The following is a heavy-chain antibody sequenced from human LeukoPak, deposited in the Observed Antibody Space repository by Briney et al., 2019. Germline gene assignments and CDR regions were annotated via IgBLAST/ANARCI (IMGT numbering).Heavy chain of an antibody. Sequence: GGSLRLSCAASEFTFTNFWMSWVRQAPGEGLEWVANTNRDGSEKYYVDSVKGRVTISRDNAMNFLYLQLNSLRVDDTAVYYCARDSASCRGCAFDIWGQGTVVTVSS. D-gene: IGHD2-2*01. V-gene: IGHV3-7*01. CDR2: TNRDGSEK. J-gene: IGHJ3*02. CDR1: EFTFTNFW. CDR3: ARDSASCRGCAFDI.